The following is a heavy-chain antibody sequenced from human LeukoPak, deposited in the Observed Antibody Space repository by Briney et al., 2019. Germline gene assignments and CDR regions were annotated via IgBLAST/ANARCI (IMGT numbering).Heavy chain of an antibody. CDR1: GGIFRSLA. J-gene: IGHJ6*03. V-gene: IGHV1-69*05. CDR3: ATGHCSDWHFKNHHSYYMDV. Sequence: GASVKVSCKASGGIFRSLAINWVRQAPGQGLEWMGGIIPTFGKPFYAQRIQDKVTFTTDESTGTAYMELNGLTSDDTAVYYCATGHCSDWHFKNHHSYYMDVWGEGTTVSVSS. CDR2: IIPTFGKP. D-gene: IGHD2-15*01.